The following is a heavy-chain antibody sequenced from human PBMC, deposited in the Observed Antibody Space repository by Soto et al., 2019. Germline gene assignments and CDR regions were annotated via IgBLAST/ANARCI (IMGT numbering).Heavy chain of an antibody. Sequence: QVPLQQWGAGLLKPSETLSLTCAVYGGSFSGYYWSWIRQPPGKGLEWIGEINHSGSTNYNPSLKSRVTISVDTSKNQFSLKLSSVTAADTAVYYCARPYYDFWSGYYEGNWFDPWGQGTLVTVSS. D-gene: IGHD3-3*01. V-gene: IGHV4-34*01. J-gene: IGHJ5*02. CDR2: INHSGST. CDR1: GGSFSGYY. CDR3: ARPYYDFWSGYYEGNWFDP.